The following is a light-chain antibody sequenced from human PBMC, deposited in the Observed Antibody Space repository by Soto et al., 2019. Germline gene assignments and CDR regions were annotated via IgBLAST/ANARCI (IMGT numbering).Light chain of an antibody. Sequence: SVLTQPPSASGTPGQRVTISCSGSTSNIEENSVTWYQRLPGTAPKVLIYDDYQRPSGVPDRFSGSKSGTSASLAISDLQSEDEGDYYCTAWDDSLNAWLFGGGTKVTVL. V-gene: IGLV1-44*01. CDR1: TSNIEENS. CDR2: DDY. J-gene: IGLJ3*02. CDR3: TAWDDSLNAWL.